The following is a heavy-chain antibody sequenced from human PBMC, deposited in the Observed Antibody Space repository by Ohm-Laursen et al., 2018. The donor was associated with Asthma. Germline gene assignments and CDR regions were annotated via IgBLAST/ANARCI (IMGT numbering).Heavy chain of an antibody. V-gene: IGHV4-31*03. CDR2: IYYSGLT. CDR1: GGSITSGPFY. D-gene: IGHD3-22*01. Sequence: TLSLTCTVSGGSITSGPFYWSWIRQHPGKGLEWIGYIYYSGLTYSNPSLRSRVIISVDTSKNQFSLNLTSVTAADTAVYYCARGAFYYESTGYYFFDHWGQGALVTVSS. J-gene: IGHJ4*02. CDR3: ARGAFYYESTGYYFFDH.